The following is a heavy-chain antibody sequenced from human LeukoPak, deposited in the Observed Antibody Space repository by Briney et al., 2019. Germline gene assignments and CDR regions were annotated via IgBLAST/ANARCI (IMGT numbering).Heavy chain of an antibody. CDR1: GFTFSTYA. V-gene: IGHV3-23*01. J-gene: IGHJ4*02. CDR3: ARKSPETDY. CDR2: ISGSGAAT. Sequence: GGSLRLSCAASGFTFSTYAMSWVRQAPGKGLEWVSAISGSGAATYYADSVKGRFTISRDNSKNTLYLQMNSLRAEDTAVYYCARKSPETDYWGQGTLVTVSS.